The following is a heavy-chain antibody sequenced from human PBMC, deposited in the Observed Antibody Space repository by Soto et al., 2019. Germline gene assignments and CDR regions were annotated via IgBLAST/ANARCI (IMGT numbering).Heavy chain of an antibody. CDR1: GFTFSGLG. J-gene: IGHJ4*02. CDR3: ARDGVGHTTFSGYFDY. CDR2: IRYDGSNI. D-gene: IGHD1-26*01. Sequence: QVQLVESGGGVVQPGRSLRLSCAASGFTFSGLGMHWVRQAPGKGLEWVAVIRYDGSNIYYADAVKGRFTISRDNSKDTLYLQMNSLRDDDAAVYYGARDGVGHTTFSGYFDYWGQGPLVTVSS. V-gene: IGHV3-33*01.